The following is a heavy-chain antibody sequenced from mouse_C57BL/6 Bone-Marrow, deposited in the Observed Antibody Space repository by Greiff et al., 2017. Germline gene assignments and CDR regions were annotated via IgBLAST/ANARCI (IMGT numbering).Heavy chain of an antibody. J-gene: IGHJ4*01. V-gene: IGHV7-3*01. CDR2: IRNKANGYTT. CDR1: GFTFTDYY. D-gene: IGHD2-1*01. Sequence: VKLMESGGGLVQPGGSLSLSCAASGFTFTDYYLSWVRQPPGKALEWLGFIRNKANGYTTEYSASVKGRFTISRDNSQSILYLQMNALRAEDSATYYCARGNYVFYAMDYWGQGTSVTVSS. CDR3: ARGNYVFYAMDY.